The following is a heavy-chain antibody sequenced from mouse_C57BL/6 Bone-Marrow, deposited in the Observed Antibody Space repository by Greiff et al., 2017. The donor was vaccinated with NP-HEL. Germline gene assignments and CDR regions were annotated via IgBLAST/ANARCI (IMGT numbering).Heavy chain of an antibody. D-gene: IGHD1-1*01. CDR2: IYPRSGNT. CDR1: GYTFTSYG. V-gene: IGHV1-81*01. Sequence: QVHVKQSGAELARPGASVKLSCKASGYTFTSYGISWVKQRTGQGLEWIGEIYPRSGNTYYNEKFKGKATLTADKSSSTAYMELRSLTSEDSAVYFCARGTVVSDYWGQGTTLTVSS. J-gene: IGHJ2*01. CDR3: ARGTVVSDY.